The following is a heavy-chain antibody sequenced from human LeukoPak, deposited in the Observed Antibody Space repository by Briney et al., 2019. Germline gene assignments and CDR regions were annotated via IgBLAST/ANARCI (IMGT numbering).Heavy chain of an antibody. J-gene: IGHJ4*02. Sequence: SETLSLTCTVSGGSISSYYWSWIRQPPGKGLEWIGYIYYSGSTNYNPSLKSRVTISVDTSKNQFSLKLSSVTAAETAVYYCARDQGWYDYWGQGTLVTVSS. CDR2: IYYSGST. D-gene: IGHD6-19*01. CDR1: GGSISSYY. V-gene: IGHV4-59*01. CDR3: ARDQGWYDY.